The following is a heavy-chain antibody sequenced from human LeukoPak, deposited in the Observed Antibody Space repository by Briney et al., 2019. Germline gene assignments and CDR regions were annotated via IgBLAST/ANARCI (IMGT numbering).Heavy chain of an antibody. V-gene: IGHV3-30*02. J-gene: IGHJ4*02. D-gene: IGHD3-22*01. Sequence: GGSLRISCETSGFSFRSYGMNWGRQAPGPGLEWVAFIRNDGSDKYYADSVRGRFTISRDNSKKSLHLHMNRLRVEDTGVYYCAKDLEAGTSGYSLDYWGQGTLVSVSS. CDR2: IRNDGSDK. CDR1: GFSFRSYG. CDR3: AKDLEAGTSGYSLDY.